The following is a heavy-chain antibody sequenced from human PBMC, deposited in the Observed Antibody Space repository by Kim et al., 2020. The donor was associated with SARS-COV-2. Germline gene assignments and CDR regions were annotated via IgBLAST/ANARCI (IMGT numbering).Heavy chain of an antibody. CDR2: ISYDGSNK. CDR3: ARDLQDIVVVVAAPSRYYYGMDV. D-gene: IGHD2-15*01. J-gene: IGHJ6*02. CDR1: GFTFSSYG. Sequence: GGSLRLSCAASGFTFSSYGMHWVRQAPGKGLEWVAVISYDGSNKYYADSVKGRFTISRDNSKNTLYLQMNSLRAEDTAVYYCARDLQDIVVVVAAPSRYYYGMDVWGQGTTVTVSS. V-gene: IGHV3-33*05.